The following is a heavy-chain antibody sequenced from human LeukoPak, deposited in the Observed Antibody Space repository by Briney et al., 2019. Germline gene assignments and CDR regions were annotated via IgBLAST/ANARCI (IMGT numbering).Heavy chain of an antibody. J-gene: IGHJ4*02. CDR3: AKVDDYGDYEPKYYFDY. CDR1: GFTFSSYW. V-gene: IGHV3-74*01. Sequence: PGGSLRLSCAASGFTFSSYWMNWVRQAPGKGLVWVSRIASDGSSTYYADSVKGRFTISRDNSKNTLYLQMNSLRAEDTAVYYCAKVDDYGDYEPKYYFDYWGQGTLVTVSS. CDR2: IASDGSST. D-gene: IGHD4-17*01.